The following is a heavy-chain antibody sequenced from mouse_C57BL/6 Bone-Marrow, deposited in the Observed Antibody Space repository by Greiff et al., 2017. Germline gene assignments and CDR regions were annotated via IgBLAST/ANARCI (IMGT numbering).Heavy chain of an antibody. CDR2: IRSKSNNYAT. Sequence: DVQLVESGGGLVQPKGSLKLSCAASGFSFNTYAMNWVRQAPGKGLEWVARIRSKSNNYATYYADSVKDRFTISRDDSESMLYLQMNNLKTEDTAMYYCVRHSYPYAMDYWGQGTSVTVSS. V-gene: IGHV10-1*01. CDR3: VRHSYPYAMDY. CDR1: GFSFNTYA. J-gene: IGHJ4*01. D-gene: IGHD2-10*01.